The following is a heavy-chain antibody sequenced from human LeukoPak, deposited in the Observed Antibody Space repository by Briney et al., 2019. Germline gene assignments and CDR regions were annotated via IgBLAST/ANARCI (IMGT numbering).Heavy chain of an antibody. V-gene: IGHV3-7*03. CDR1: GFTFNSSW. Sequence: PGGSLRLSCAASGFTFNSSWMTWVRQAPGKGLEWVTNIKQDGSEKYYVDSVKGRFTISRDSSKYTLYLQMNSLGGEDTALYYCAKGRWGLTINNFDLWGQGTMVTVSS. CDR3: AKGRWGLTINNFDL. CDR2: IKQDGSEK. J-gene: IGHJ3*01. D-gene: IGHD2-21*02.